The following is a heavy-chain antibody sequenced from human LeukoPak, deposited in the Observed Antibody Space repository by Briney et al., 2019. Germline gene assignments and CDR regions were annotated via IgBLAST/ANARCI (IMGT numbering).Heavy chain of an antibody. CDR1: GFTFSDYA. CDR3: AKDMKSFSSDAFDM. J-gene: IGHJ3*02. V-gene: IGHV3-23*01. D-gene: IGHD2-2*01. CDR2: LSASGEST. Sequence: PGGSLRLSCAASGFTFSDYAMSWVRQAPGKGLEWVSGLSASGESTYYADSVKGRFTISRDNSRNTLYVQMNSLRAEDTALYYCAKDMKSFSSDAFDMWGQGTMVTVST.